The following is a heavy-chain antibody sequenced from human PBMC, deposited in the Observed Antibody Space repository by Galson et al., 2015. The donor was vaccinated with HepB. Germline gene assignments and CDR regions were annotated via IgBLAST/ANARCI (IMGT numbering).Heavy chain of an antibody. CDR1: GFTFSSYE. J-gene: IGHJ6*02. Sequence: SLRLSCAASGFTFSSYEMNWVRQAPGKGLEWVSYISSSGSTIYYADSVKGRFTISRDNAKNSLYLQMNSLRAEDTAVYYCARDGYSSSLYYYYGMDVWGQGTTVTVSS. V-gene: IGHV3-48*03. CDR2: ISSSGSTI. D-gene: IGHD6-6*01. CDR3: ARDGYSSSLYYYYGMDV.